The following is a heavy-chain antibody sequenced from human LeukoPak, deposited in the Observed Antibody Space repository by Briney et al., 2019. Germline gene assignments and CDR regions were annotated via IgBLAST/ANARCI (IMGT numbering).Heavy chain of an antibody. CDR2: ISGSDGST. CDR1: GFTFSSYA. Sequence: GGSLRLSCAASGFTFSSYAMSWVRQAPGKGLEWVSAISGSDGSTYYADSVKGRFTISRDNSKNTLYLQMNSLRAEDTAVYYCAKGGHSSSHFDYWGQGTLVTVSS. CDR3: AKGGHSSSHFDY. D-gene: IGHD6-13*01. V-gene: IGHV3-23*01. J-gene: IGHJ4*02.